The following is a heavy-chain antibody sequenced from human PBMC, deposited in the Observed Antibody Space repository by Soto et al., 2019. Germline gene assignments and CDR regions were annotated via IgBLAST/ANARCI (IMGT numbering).Heavy chain of an antibody. Sequence: QVQLVQSGAEVKKPGSSVKVSCKASGGTFSSYAISWVRQAPGQGLEWMGGIIPILGTANYAQKFQGRVTITADESTSTAYMELSSLRSEDTAVYYCAREGIVATSYYYYGMDVWGQGITVTVSS. D-gene: IGHD5-12*01. V-gene: IGHV1-69*01. CDR3: AREGIVATSYYYYGMDV. CDR2: IIPILGTA. CDR1: GGTFSSYA. J-gene: IGHJ6*02.